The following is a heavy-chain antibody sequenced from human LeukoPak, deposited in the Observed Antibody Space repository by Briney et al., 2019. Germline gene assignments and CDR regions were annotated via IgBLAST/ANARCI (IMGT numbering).Heavy chain of an antibody. CDR1: GFTFSSYW. CDR2: IKQDVSEK. J-gene: IGHJ4*02. CDR3: ARVRGYCSSTNCYFDY. Sequence: GGSLRLSCAASGFTFSSYWMSWVRQAPGKGLEWVANIKQDVSEKYYVYSVRGRFTISRDNAKSSMYMQMNSLRAEDTAVYYCARVRGYCSSTNCYFDYWGQGTLVTVSS. D-gene: IGHD2-2*01. V-gene: IGHV3-7*01.